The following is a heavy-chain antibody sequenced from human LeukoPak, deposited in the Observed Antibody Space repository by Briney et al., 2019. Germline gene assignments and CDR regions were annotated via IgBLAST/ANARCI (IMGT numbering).Heavy chain of an antibody. CDR3: ASLEGRDYDFWSGYP. CDR2: INHSGST. D-gene: IGHD3-3*01. CDR1: GGSSSGYY. Sequence: SETLSLTCAVYGGSSSGYYWSWIRQPPGKGLEWIGEINHSGSTNYNPSLKSRVTISVDTSKNQFSLKLSSVTAADTAVYYCASLEGRDYDFWSGYPWGQGTLVTVSS. J-gene: IGHJ5*02. V-gene: IGHV4-34*01.